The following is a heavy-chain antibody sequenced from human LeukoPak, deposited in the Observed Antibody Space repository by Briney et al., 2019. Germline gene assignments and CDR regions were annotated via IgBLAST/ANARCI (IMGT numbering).Heavy chain of an antibody. J-gene: IGHJ6*03. CDR3: ARVFRLPVAGSNYYYYYMDV. CDR1: GGSISSYY. D-gene: IGHD6-19*01. V-gene: IGHV4-4*07. CDR2: IYTSGST. Sequence: SETLSLTCTVSGGSISSYYWSWIRQPAGKGLEWIGRIYTSGSTNYNPSLKSRVTMSVDTSKDQFSLKLSSVTAADTAVYYCARVFRLPVAGSNYYYYYMDVWGKGTTVTISS.